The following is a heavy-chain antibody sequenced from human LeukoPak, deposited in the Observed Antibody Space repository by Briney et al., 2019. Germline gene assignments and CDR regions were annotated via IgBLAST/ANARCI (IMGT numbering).Heavy chain of an antibody. D-gene: IGHD3-3*01. J-gene: IGHJ6*03. CDR2: HIPFQETA. V-gene: IGHV1-69*10. Sequence: GASVKVSCKASGYTFTSYGISWVRQAPGQGLEWMGGHIPFQETADYAQKFQGRVTITADKLTSTAYMELSSLRSEDTAVYYCANLVTIFGSPDYYMDVWGKGTTVTVSS. CDR3: ANLVTIFGSPDYYMDV. CDR1: GYTFTSYG.